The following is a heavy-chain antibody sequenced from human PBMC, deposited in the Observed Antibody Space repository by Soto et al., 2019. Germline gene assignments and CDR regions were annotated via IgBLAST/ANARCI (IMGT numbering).Heavy chain of an antibody. CDR1: GYSFTSYW. J-gene: IGHJ5*02. CDR2: IYPGDSDT. D-gene: IGHD3-9*01. CDR3: ARGGSLTGYYRDWFDP. V-gene: IGHV5-51*01. Sequence: GESLKISCKGSGYSFTSYWIGWVRQMPGKGLEWMGIIYPGDSDTRYSPSFQGQVTISADKSISTAYLQWSSLKASDTAMYYCARGGSLTGYYRDWFDPWGQGTLVTVSS.